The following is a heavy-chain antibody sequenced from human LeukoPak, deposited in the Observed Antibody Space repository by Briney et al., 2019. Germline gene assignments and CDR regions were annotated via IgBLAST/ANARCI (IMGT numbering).Heavy chain of an antibody. CDR3: ARGRNTMVRGAIGADTRYYYCYSMDV. CDR1: GGSISSSSYY. Sequence: SETLSLTCTVSGGSISSSSYYWGWIRQPPGKGLEGIGSFYYSGSTYYNPSLKSRVTISIAKSQNQFSLKPRAVTAADTAVYSCARGRNTMVRGAIGADTRYYYCYSMDVWGKGTTVTVSS. V-gene: IGHV4-39*01. D-gene: IGHD3-10*01. J-gene: IGHJ6*03. CDR2: FYYSGST.